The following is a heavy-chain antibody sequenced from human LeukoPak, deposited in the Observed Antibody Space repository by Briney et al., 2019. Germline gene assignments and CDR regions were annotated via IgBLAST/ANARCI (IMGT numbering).Heavy chain of an antibody. Sequence: ASVKVSCKASGYTFTDYYMHWVRQAPGQGLEWMGWINPNSGGTNYAQKFQGRVTMTRDTSISTAYMELSRLRSDDTAVYYCARGEPPVLRFLEWLLENNWFDPWGQGTLVTVSS. D-gene: IGHD3-3*01. V-gene: IGHV1-2*02. CDR3: ARGEPPVLRFLEWLLENNWFDP. CDR1: GYTFTDYY. J-gene: IGHJ5*02. CDR2: INPNSGGT.